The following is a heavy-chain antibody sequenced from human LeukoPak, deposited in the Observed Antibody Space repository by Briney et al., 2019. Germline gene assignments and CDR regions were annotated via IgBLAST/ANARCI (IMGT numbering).Heavy chain of an antibody. V-gene: IGHV4-61*02. CDR1: GGSISSGSYY. Sequence: SETLSLTCTVSGGSISSGSYYWSWIRQPAGKGLEWIGRIYTSGSTNYNPSLKSRVTISVNTSKNQFSLKLSSVTDADTAVYYCARGGGYYDSSGYSKHFDYWGQGTLVTVSS. D-gene: IGHD3-22*01. J-gene: IGHJ4*02. CDR3: ARGGGYYDSSGYSKHFDY. CDR2: IYTSGST.